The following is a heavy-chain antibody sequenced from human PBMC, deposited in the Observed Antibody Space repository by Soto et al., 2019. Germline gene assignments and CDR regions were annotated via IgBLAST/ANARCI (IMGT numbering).Heavy chain of an antibody. CDR3: ASKKHYYGSGSYFGQPIDYYYYGMDV. Sequence: ASVKVSCKASGGTFSSYAISWVRQAPGQGLEWMGGIIPIFGTANYAQKFQGRVTITADESTGTAYMELSSLRSEDTAVYYCASKKHYYGSGSYFGQPIDYYYYGMDVWGQGTTVTVSS. CDR2: IIPIFGTA. CDR1: GGTFSSYA. J-gene: IGHJ6*02. V-gene: IGHV1-69*13. D-gene: IGHD3-10*01.